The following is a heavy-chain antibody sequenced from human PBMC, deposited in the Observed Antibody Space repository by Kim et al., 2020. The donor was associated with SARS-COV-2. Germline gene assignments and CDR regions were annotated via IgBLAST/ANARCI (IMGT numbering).Heavy chain of an antibody. J-gene: IGHJ4*02. D-gene: IGHD2-21*01. V-gene: IGHV3-74*01. CDR3: ARDEAYSFDF. CDR2: R. Sequence: RRYADSVKGRFTISRDNAKNTLYLQMNSLRAEDTAVYYCARDEAYSFDFWGQGTLVTVSS.